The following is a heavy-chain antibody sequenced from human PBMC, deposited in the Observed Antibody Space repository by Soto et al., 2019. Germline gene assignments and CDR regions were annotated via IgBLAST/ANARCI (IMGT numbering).Heavy chain of an antibody. D-gene: IGHD3-10*01. CDR2: ISAYNGNT. CDR3: ARDHVGSRGVIITFGDY. CDR1: GYTFTSYG. Sequence: ASVKVSCKASGYTFTSYGISWVRQAPGQGLEWMGWISAYNGNTNYAQKLQGRVTMTTDTSTSTAYMELRSLRSDDTAVYYCARDHVGSRGVIITFGDYWGQGTLVTVSS. J-gene: IGHJ4*02. V-gene: IGHV1-18*01.